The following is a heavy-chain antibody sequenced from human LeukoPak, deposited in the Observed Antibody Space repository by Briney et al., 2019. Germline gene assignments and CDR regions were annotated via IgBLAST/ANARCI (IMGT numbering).Heavy chain of an antibody. CDR1: GYTFNNYF. CDR2: ISPHSHTT. J-gene: IGHJ4*02. Sequence: GASVKVSCKASGYTFNNYFISWVRQAPGRGLEWVGWISPHSHTTHYAEKVQGRVTMTTDTSTTTVYMELRSLGSDDTAVYFCARGQSMYYWGQGTPVTVSS. CDR3: ARGQSMYY. V-gene: IGHV1-18*01. D-gene: IGHD2-8*01.